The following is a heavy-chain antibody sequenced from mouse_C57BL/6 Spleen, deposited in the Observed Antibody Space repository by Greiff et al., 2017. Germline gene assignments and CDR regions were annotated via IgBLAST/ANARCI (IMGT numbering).Heavy chain of an antibody. D-gene: IGHD1-1*01. CDR1: GFSLTSYG. CDR2: IWGGGST. CDR3: ARYGSSPAWFAY. V-gene: IGHV2-2*01. Sequence: QVQLQQSGPGLVQPSQSLSITCTVSGFSLTSYGVHWVRQSPGKGLEWLGVIWGGGSTDYNAAFISRLSISKDNSKSQVFFKMNSLQADDTAIYYCARYGSSPAWFAYWGQGTLVTVSA. J-gene: IGHJ3*01.